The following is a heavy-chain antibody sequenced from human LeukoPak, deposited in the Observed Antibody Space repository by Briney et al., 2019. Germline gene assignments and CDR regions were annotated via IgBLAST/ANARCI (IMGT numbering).Heavy chain of an antibody. J-gene: IGHJ6*02. Sequence: GGSLRLSCAASGFTFSSYSMNWVRQAPGKGLEWVSYISSSSSTIYYADSVKGRFTISRDNAKNSLYLQMDSLRAEDTALYHCARDSYYAFTIWGQGTTVTVSS. CDR3: ARDSYYAFTI. CDR1: GFTFSSYS. CDR2: ISSSSSTI. D-gene: IGHD3-16*01. V-gene: IGHV3-48*04.